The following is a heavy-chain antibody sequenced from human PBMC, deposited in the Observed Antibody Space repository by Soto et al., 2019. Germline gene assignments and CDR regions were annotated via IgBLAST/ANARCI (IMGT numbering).Heavy chain of an antibody. CDR1: GGTFSSYT. V-gene: IGHV1-69*08. CDR3: ARDRGGYCSSTSCFFAFDI. Sequence: QDQLVQSGAEVKKPGSSVKVSCKASGGTFSSYTISWVRQAPGQGLEWMGRIIPILGIANYAQKFQGRVTITADKSTSTAYMELSSLRSEDTAVYYCARDRGGYCSSTSCFFAFDIWGQGTMVTVSS. D-gene: IGHD2-2*01. CDR2: IIPILGIA. J-gene: IGHJ3*02.